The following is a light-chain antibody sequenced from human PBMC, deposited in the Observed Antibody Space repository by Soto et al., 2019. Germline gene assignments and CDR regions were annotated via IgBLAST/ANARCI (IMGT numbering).Light chain of an antibody. CDR1: QSISTY. J-gene: IGKJ2*01. Sequence: DIQMTQSPSSLSASVGDRITISCRASQSISTYLNWYQQRPGKAPNLLFYASSSLRSVVPSRFSGSGSGTDFTLTISSLQPEDFATYHCQQSNSTPYTFGRGTKLELK. V-gene: IGKV1-39*01. CDR2: ASS. CDR3: QQSNSTPYT.